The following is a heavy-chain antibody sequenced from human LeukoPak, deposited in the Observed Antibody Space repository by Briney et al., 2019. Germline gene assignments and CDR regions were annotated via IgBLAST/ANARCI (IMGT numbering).Heavy chain of an antibody. CDR2: IYSGGRT. V-gene: IGHV3-53*01. CDR3: ARDHPPGDY. Sequence: GGSLRLSCAASGFIVSTNYMSWVRQAPGKGLEWVSVIYSGGRTYYADSVKGRFTISRDNSKSTLYLQMNSLRAEDTAVYYSARDHPPGDYWGQGTLVTVSP. J-gene: IGHJ4*02. CDR1: GFIVSTNY.